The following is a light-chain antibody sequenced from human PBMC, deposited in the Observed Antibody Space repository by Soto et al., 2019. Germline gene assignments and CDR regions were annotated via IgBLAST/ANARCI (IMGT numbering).Light chain of an antibody. CDR3: ISYTSSSTWV. CDR1: SSDVGAYNY. CDR2: EVS. V-gene: IGLV2-14*01. Sequence: QPVLTQPASVSGSPGQSITISCTGTSSDVGAYNYVSWYQQHPGKAPKLMIYEVSNRPSGVSDRFSGSRFGNTASLTISGLQAEDESDYYCISYTSSSTWVFGGGTKLTVL. J-gene: IGLJ3*02.